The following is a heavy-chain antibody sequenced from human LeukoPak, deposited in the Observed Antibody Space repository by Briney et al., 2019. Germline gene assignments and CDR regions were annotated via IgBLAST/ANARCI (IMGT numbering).Heavy chain of an antibody. CDR1: GFTFDTYG. CDR2: ITGGSNTI. V-gene: IGHV3-48*01. J-gene: IGHJ4*02. D-gene: IGHD2-15*01. Sequence: TGGSLRLSCAASGFTFDTYGMNWVRQAPGKGLEWVSFITGGSNTIYYADSVKGRFTISRDNAKNSLYLQMNSLRVEDTAVYYCARDRMGGSFDCWGQGTLVTVSS. CDR3: ARDRMGGSFDC.